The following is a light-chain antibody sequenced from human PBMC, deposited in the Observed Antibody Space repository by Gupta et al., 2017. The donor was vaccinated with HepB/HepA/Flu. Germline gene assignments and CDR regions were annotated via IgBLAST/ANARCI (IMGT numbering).Light chain of an antibody. CDR2: GNN. CDR3: QAYDSSLSGSQVV. V-gene: IGLV1-40*01. J-gene: IGLJ2*01. Sequence: QSVVTQPLSVSGAPGQRVTISCTGSRSNIGAGYDVHWYQHLPGTAPKLLIYGNNKRPSGVPDRFSGSKSGSSASLDITGLQAEDEADYYCQAYDSSLSGSQVVCGGGTQLTVL. CDR1: RSNIGAGYD.